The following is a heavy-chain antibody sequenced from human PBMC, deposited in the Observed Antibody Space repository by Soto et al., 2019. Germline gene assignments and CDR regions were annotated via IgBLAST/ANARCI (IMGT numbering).Heavy chain of an antibody. V-gene: IGHV1-69*13. CDR3: ASSKQQLVPFDY. CDR2: IIPIFGTA. J-gene: IGHJ4*02. CDR1: GGTFSSYA. Sequence: SVKVSCKASGGTFSSYAIIWVRQAPGQGLEWMGGIIPIFGTANYAQKFQGRVTITADESTSTAYMELSSLRSEDTAVYYCASSKQQLVPFDYWGQGTLVTVSS. D-gene: IGHD6-13*01.